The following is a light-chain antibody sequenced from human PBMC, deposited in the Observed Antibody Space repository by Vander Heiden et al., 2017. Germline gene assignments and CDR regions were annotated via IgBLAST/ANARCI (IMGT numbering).Light chain of an antibody. J-gene: IGLJ2*01. V-gene: IGLV3-10*01. CDR2: ADN. CDR3: YSKDSSGNHRV. CDR1: ALPKKY. Sequence: YELTQPPTASVSQGQTASITCSGDALPKKYAFWYQQTSGQAPVLVIFADNKRPTGIPERFSGSSSGTMATLTISGAQVEDEGDYYCYSKDSSGNHRVFGGGTKLTVL.